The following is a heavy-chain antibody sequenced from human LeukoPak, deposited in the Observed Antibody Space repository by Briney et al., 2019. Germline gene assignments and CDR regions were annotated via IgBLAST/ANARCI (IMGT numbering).Heavy chain of an antibody. CDR2: TSSSGSTI. D-gene: IGHD3-22*01. CDR1: GFTFSDYY. Sequence: GGSLRLSCAASGFTFSDYYMSWIRQAPGKGLEWVSYTSSSGSTIYYADSVKGRFTISRDNAKNSLYLQMNSLRAEDTAVYYCASGRSDYYLDAFDIWGQGTTVTVSS. J-gene: IGHJ3*02. CDR3: ASGRSDYYLDAFDI. V-gene: IGHV3-11*04.